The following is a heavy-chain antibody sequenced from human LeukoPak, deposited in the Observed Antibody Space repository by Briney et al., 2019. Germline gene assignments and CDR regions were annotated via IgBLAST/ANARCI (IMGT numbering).Heavy chain of an antibody. D-gene: IGHD3-16*02. V-gene: IGHV3-7*01. J-gene: IGHJ4*02. CDR2: INQDGGEK. Sequence: GRTPRLSCEASGFTFSSYWMSWVRQAPGKGLEWVANINQDGGEKYYVDSVKGRFTISRDNAKNSLYLQMNSLRAEDTALYYCARAGDIGSVDYWGQGTLVTVSS. CDR3: ARAGDIGSVDY. CDR1: GFTFSSYW.